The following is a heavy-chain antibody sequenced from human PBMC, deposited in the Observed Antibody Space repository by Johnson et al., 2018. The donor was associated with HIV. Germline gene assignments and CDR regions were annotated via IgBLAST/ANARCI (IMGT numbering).Heavy chain of an antibody. V-gene: IGHV3-15*01. CDR1: GFNFNHAW. CDR2: IISERDGGTT. CDR3: ATLITIFGVVTLDGFEI. D-gene: IGHD3-3*01. J-gene: IGHJ3*02. Sequence: VQLVESGGGLVKPGKSLRLSCEASGFNFNHAWMSWVRQAPGKGLEWVGRIISERDGGTTDYSAPVKDRFTISRDDSKNTLYLQMNSLKTEDTAVYYCATLITIFGVVTLDGFEIWGQGTMVTVSS.